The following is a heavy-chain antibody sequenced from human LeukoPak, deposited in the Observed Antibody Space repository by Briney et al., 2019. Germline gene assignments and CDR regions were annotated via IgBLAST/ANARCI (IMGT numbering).Heavy chain of an antibody. Sequence: ASVKVSCKASGYTFTGYYMHWVRQAPGQGLEWMGWINPNSGGTNYAQKFQGRVTMTRDTSISTAYMELRRLRSDDTAVYYCASDGGGVDYYGSGSYYGEREYFQHWGQGTLVTVSS. CDR2: INPNSGGT. CDR1: GYTFTGYY. D-gene: IGHD3-10*01. CDR3: ASDGGGVDYYGSGSYYGEREYFQH. V-gene: IGHV1-2*02. J-gene: IGHJ1*01.